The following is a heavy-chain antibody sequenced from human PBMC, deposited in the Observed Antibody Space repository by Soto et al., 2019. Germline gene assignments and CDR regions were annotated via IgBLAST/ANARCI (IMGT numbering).Heavy chain of an antibody. V-gene: IGHV3-48*02. Sequence: GGSLRLSCAASGFTFSSYSMNWVRQAPGKGLEWVSYISSSSSTIYYADSVKGRFTISRDNAKNSLYLQMNSLRDEDTAVYYCARDQKGYSYGSFFDYWGQGTLVTVSS. CDR2: ISSSSSTI. D-gene: IGHD5-18*01. CDR1: GFTFSSYS. J-gene: IGHJ4*02. CDR3: ARDQKGYSYGSFFDY.